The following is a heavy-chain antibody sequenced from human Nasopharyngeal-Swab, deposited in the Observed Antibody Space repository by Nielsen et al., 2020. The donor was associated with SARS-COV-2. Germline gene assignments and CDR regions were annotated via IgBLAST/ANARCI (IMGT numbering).Heavy chain of an antibody. Sequence: GESLKISCAASGFTFSSYAMSWVRQAPGKGLEWVSAISGSGGSTYYADSVKGRFTISRDNSKNTLYLQMNSLRAEDTAVYYCARIDDYYGSAWGQGTLVTVSS. V-gene: IGHV3-23*01. D-gene: IGHD3-10*01. CDR1: GFTFSSYA. J-gene: IGHJ5*02. CDR3: ARIDDYYGSA. CDR2: ISGSGGST.